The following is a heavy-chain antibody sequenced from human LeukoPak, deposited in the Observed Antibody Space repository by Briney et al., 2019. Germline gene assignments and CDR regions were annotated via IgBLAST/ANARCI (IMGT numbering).Heavy chain of an antibody. CDR2: IHSSGNT. D-gene: IGHD3-10*01. V-gene: IGHV4-31*03. CDR1: GDSINSGGYC. CDR3: AGSEAPITPPPYGMGV. J-gene: IGHJ6*02. Sequence: PSETLSLTCTLSGDSINSGGYCWNWFRQLPGKGLEWIGYIHSSGNTFYNPSLKSRVNISVDTSKNQFSLKLSSVTAADTALYYCAGSEAPITPPPYGMGVWGQGTKVTVSS.